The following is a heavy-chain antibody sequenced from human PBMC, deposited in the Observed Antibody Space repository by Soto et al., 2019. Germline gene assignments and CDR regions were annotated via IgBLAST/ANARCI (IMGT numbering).Heavy chain of an antibody. V-gene: IGHV1-69*13. CDR2: IIPIFGKA. CDR1: GYTFTSYD. Sequence: SVKVSCKASGYTFTSYDINWVRQATGQGLEWMGGIIPIFGKANYAQKFQGRVTITADESTSTAYMELSSLRSEDTAVYYCARDRAYSSSPRNYYYGMDVWGQGTTVTV. CDR3: ARDRAYSSSPRNYYYGMDV. D-gene: IGHD6-6*01. J-gene: IGHJ6*02.